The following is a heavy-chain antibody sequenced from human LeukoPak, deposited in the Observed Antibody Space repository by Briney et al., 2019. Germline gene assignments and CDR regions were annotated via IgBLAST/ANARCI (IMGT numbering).Heavy chain of an antibody. CDR1: GGSFSGYY. CDR2: INHSGST. CDR3: ARGHLPGYCSSTSCPNYYMDV. V-gene: IGHV4-34*01. Sequence: PSETLSLTCAVYGGSFSGYYWSWIRQPPGKGLEWNGEINHSGSTNYNPSLKSRVTISVDTSKNQFSLKLSSVTAADTAAYYCARGHLPGYCSSTSCPNYYMDVWGKGTTVTVSS. J-gene: IGHJ6*03. D-gene: IGHD2-2*01.